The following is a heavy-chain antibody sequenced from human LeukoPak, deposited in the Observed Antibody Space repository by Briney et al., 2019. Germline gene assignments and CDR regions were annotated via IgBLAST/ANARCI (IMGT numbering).Heavy chain of an antibody. CDR1: GGSISRYY. J-gene: IGHJ1*01. V-gene: IGHV4-59*01. CDR3: ARGDSSSWYSGYFQH. D-gene: IGHD6-13*01. CDR2: IYYSGST. Sequence: PSETLSLTCTVSGGSISRYYWSWIRQPPGEGLEWIGYIYYSGSTNYNPSLKSRVTISVDTSKNQFSLKLSSVTAADTAVYYCARGDSSSWYSGYFQHWGQGTLVTVSS.